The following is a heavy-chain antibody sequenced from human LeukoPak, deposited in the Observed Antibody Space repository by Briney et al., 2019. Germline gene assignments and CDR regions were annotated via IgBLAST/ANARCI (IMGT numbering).Heavy chain of an antibody. CDR1: GYTFTGYY. CDR3: ARGPLFYYDSSGYYDY. D-gene: IGHD3-22*01. Sequence: ASVKVSCKASGYTFTGYYFHWVRQAPGQGLEWMGWTNPNSGGTNYAQKFQGRVTMTRDSSISTAYMELSRLISDDTAVYYCARGPLFYYDSSGYYDYWGQGTLVTVSS. V-gene: IGHV1-2*02. J-gene: IGHJ4*02. CDR2: TNPNSGGT.